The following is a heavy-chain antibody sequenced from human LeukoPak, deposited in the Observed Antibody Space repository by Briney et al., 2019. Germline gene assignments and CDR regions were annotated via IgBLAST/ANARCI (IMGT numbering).Heavy chain of an antibody. CDR3: AGIPVFGVVLHQEPV. J-gene: IGHJ6*04. Sequence: GASVKVSCKASGGTFSSYAISWVRQAPGQGLEWMGGIIPIFGTANYAQKFQGRVTITADESTSTAYMELSSLRSEDTAVYFCAGIPVFGVVLHQEPVWGKGTTVAVSS. CDR1: GGTFSSYA. V-gene: IGHV1-69*13. CDR2: IIPIFGTA. D-gene: IGHD3-3*01.